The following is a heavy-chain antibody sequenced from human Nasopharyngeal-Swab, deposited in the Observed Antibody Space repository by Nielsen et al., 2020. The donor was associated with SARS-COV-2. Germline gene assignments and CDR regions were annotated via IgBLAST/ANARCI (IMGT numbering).Heavy chain of an antibody. Sequence: GGSLRLSCAAFGFTFSSYAMHWVRQAPGKGLEWVAVISYDGSNKYYADSVKGRFTISRDNSKNTLYLQMNSLRAEDTAVYYCARDPSSSWLYDAIDIWGQGTMVTVSS. CDR2: ISYDGSNK. J-gene: IGHJ3*02. V-gene: IGHV3-30-3*01. D-gene: IGHD6-13*01. CDR3: ARDPSSSWLYDAIDI. CDR1: GFTFSSYA.